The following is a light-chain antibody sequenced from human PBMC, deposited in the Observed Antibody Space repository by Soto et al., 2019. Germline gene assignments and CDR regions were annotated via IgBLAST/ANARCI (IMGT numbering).Light chain of an antibody. J-gene: IGLJ2*01. CDR3: QVWDSSSDHRV. CDR2: YDS. V-gene: IGLV3-21*04. Sequence: ELTQPPSVSVAPGKTARITCGGNNIGSKSVHWYQQKPAQAPVLVIYYDSDRPSGIPERFSGSNSGNTATLTISRVEAGDEADYYCQVWDSSSDHRVFGGGTKLTVL. CDR1: NIGSKS.